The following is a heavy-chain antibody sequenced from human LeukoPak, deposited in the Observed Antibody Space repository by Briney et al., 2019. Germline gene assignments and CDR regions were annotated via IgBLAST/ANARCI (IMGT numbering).Heavy chain of an antibody. V-gene: IGHV3-21*01. CDR2: ISSSSYI. J-gene: IGHJ4*02. Sequence: GGSLRLSCAASGFTFSSYSRNWVRQAPGKGLEWVSSISSSSYIYYADSVKGRFTISRDNAKNSLYLQMNSLRAEDTAVYYCARAPSSWELSRGYYFDYWGQGTLVTVSS. D-gene: IGHD1-26*01. CDR1: GFTFSSYS. CDR3: ARAPSSWELSRGYYFDY.